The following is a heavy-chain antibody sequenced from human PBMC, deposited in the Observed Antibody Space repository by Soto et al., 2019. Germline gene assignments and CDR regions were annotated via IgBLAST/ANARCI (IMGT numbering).Heavy chain of an antibody. CDR1: GGSVSSNSYS. CDR3: ARDYKSSPTD. D-gene: IGHD6-13*01. CDR2: IYSSENT. J-gene: IGHJ4*02. V-gene: IGHV4-39*02. Sequence: SETLSLTCTVSGGSVSSNSYSWGWIRQPPGKGLEWIGTIYSSENTYYNPSLLSRVTISVDTSKNEFSLRLSSVTAADTAIYYCARDYKSSPTDWGQGTLVTVSS.